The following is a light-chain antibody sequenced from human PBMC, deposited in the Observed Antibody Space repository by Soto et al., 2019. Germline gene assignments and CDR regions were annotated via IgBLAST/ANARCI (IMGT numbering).Light chain of an antibody. J-gene: IGKJ1*01. CDR2: DAS. CDR3: QQYNSYSPWT. Sequence: DLQMTQSPSTLSASVGDRVTITCRASQSISSWLAWYQQKPGKAPKLLIYDASSLESGVPSRFSGSGSRTEFTLTISSLQPDDFATYYCQQYNSYSPWTFGQGTKVEIK. CDR1: QSISSW. V-gene: IGKV1-5*01.